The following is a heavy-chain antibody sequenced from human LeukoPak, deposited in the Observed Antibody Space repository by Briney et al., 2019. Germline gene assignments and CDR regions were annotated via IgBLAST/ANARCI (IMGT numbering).Heavy chain of an antibody. V-gene: IGHV4-4*07. CDR1: GGSISSYY. CDR3: AFSTRPQTDAFDI. Sequence: PSETLSLTCTVSGGSISSYYWSWIRQPAGKGLEWIGRIYTSGSTNYNPSLKSRVTMPVDTSKNQFSLKLSSVTAADTAVYYCAFSTRPQTDAFDIWGQGTMVTVSS. CDR2: IYTSGST. D-gene: IGHD2-2*01. J-gene: IGHJ3*02.